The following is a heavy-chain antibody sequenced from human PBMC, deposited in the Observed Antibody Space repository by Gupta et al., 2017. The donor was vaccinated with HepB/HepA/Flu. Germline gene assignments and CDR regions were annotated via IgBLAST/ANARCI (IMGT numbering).Heavy chain of an antibody. CDR2: IYWNDDK. CDR1: GFSLSTSGVG. CDR3: AHSTHYYERSGYSRFDY. Sequence: QITLKESGPTLVKPTQTLTLTCTFSGFSLSTSGVGVGWIRQPPGKALEWLALIYWNDDKRYSPSLKSRLTITKDTSKNQVVRTMTNMDPVDTATYYCAHSTHYYERSGYSRFDYWGQGNLVTVSS. D-gene: IGHD3-22*01. V-gene: IGHV2-5*01. J-gene: IGHJ4*02.